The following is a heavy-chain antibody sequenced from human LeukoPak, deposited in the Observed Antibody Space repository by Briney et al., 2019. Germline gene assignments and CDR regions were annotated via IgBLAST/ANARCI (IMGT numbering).Heavy chain of an antibody. CDR3: ARDANWGEIDY. D-gene: IGHD7-27*01. J-gene: IGHJ4*02. CDR1: QFTFSYYA. CDR2: ISYDGSDK. Sequence: GGSLRLSCAASQFTFSYYAMLWVRQAPGKGLEWVAIISYDGSDKYYADSVKGRFTIFRDNSKNTQYLQMNSLRAEDTAVYYCARDANWGEIDYWGQGTLVTVSS. V-gene: IGHV3-30-3*01.